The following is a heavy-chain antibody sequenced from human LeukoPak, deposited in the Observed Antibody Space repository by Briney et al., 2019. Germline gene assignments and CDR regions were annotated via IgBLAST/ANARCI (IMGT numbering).Heavy chain of an antibody. CDR3: ARGARGVSGYYFDY. CDR2: INWNGGSI. Sequence: GGSLGLSCAASGFTLEDYGMSWVRQAPGKGQEWVSGINWNGGSIGYANSVKGRFTISRDNAKNSLYLQMNSLRAEDTALYYCARGARGVSGYYFDYWGRGTLVTVSS. J-gene: IGHJ4*02. CDR1: GFTLEDYG. V-gene: IGHV3-20*04. D-gene: IGHD3-10*01.